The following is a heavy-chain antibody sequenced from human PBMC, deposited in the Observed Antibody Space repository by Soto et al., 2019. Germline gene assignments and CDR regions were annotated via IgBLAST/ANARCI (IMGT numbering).Heavy chain of an antibody. J-gene: IGHJ4*02. D-gene: IGHD4-17*01. CDR2: ISESGNYK. Sequence: EVQLLESGGGLVQPGGSLRLSCAASGFTFSSYGMSWVRQAPGKGLEWVAEISESGNYKYYADSVKGRFTVSRDNSKNTLYLQMNSLRAEDTAVYYCAKRNGDYGYDYWGQGTLVTVSS. CDR3: AKRNGDYGYDY. CDR1: GFTFSSYG. V-gene: IGHV3-23*01.